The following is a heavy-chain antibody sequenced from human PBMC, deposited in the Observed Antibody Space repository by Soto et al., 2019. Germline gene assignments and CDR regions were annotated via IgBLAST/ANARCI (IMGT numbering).Heavy chain of an antibody. Sequence: SETLSLTCAVYGGSFSGYYWSWIRQPPGKGLEWIGEINHSGSTNYNPSLKSRVTISVDTSKNQFSLKLSSVTAADTAVYYCARERYDSSGPGRHDYWGQGPLVTVSS. J-gene: IGHJ4*02. CDR1: GGSFSGYY. CDR3: ARERYDSSGPGRHDY. V-gene: IGHV4-34*01. D-gene: IGHD3-22*01. CDR2: INHSGST.